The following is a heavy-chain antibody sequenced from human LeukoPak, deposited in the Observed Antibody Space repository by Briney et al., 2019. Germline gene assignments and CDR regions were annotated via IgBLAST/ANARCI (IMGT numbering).Heavy chain of an antibody. Sequence: ASVKVSCKASGYTFTSYGISWVRQAPGQGLEWMGWISAYNGNTNYAQKLQGRVTMTTDTSTSTAYMELRSLRSDDTAVYYCARENLPDYDFWSGYSRSFDYWGQGTLVTVSS. D-gene: IGHD3-3*01. CDR1: GYTFTSYG. V-gene: IGHV1-18*01. J-gene: IGHJ4*02. CDR3: ARENLPDYDFWSGYSRSFDY. CDR2: ISAYNGNT.